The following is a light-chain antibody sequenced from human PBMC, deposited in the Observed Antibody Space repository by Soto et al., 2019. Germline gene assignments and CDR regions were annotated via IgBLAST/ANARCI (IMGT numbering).Light chain of an antibody. V-gene: IGKV3-15*01. J-gene: IGKJ4*01. CDR3: QQYNNWPLT. CDR2: GAF. Sequence: EIVMTQSPATLSVSPGERATLSCRASQSCSSNLAWYQHKPGQAPRLLIYGAFTRATGIPVRFSGSGSGTEFTLTISSLQSEDFEVYYCQQYNNWPLTFGVGTKVDIX. CDR1: QSCSSN.